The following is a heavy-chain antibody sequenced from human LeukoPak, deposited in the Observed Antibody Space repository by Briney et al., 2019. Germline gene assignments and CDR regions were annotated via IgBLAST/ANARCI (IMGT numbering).Heavy chain of an antibody. CDR3: ARGTALQDY. CDR2: INPDGRTT. CDR1: GFTFSSYW. J-gene: IGHJ4*02. Sequence: QSGGSLRLSCAASGFTFSSYWMPWVRQPPGKGLVWVSHINPDGRTTTYADSVKGRFTISRDNAQNTLYLQMNSLRAEDTAVYYCARGTALQDYWGQGTLVTVSS. D-gene: IGHD2/OR15-2a*01. V-gene: IGHV3-74*01.